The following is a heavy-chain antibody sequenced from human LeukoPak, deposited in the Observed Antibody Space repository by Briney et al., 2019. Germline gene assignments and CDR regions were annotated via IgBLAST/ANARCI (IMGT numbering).Heavy chain of an antibody. CDR1: GGSISSYY. V-gene: IGHV4-59*08. J-gene: IGHJ6*03. CDR2: IYYSGST. Sequence: SETLSLTCTVSGGSISSYYWSWIRQPPGKGLEWIGYIYYSGSTNYNPSLKSRVTISVDTSKNQFSLKLSSVTAADTAVYYCARHFAFSFYYMDVWGKGTTVTVSS. CDR3: ARHFAFSFYYMDV.